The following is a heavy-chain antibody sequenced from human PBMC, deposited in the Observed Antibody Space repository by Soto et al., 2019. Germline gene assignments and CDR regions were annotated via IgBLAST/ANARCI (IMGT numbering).Heavy chain of an antibody. CDR2: IYSGGST. Sequence: PGGSLRLSCAASGFTVSSNYMSWVRQAPGKGLEWVSVIYSGGSTYYADSVKGRFTISRDNSKNTMYLQMNSLRAEDTAVYYCAKEMGFGFLGYMDVWGKGTTVTVSS. J-gene: IGHJ6*03. CDR3: AKEMGFGFLGYMDV. D-gene: IGHD3-3*01. CDR1: GFTVSSNY. V-gene: IGHV3-66*01.